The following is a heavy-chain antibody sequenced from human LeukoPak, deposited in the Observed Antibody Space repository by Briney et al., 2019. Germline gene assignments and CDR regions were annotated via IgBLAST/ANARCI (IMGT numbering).Heavy chain of an antibody. V-gene: IGHV3-30*04. CDR2: ISYDGSNK. Sequence: GRSLRLSCAASGFTFSSYAMHWVRQAPGKGLEWVVVISYDGSNKYYADSVKGRFTISRDNSKNTLYLQMNSLRAEDTAVYYCARDRGYSYGPFDYWGQGTLVTVSS. D-gene: IGHD5-18*01. CDR1: GFTFSSYA. CDR3: ARDRGYSYGPFDY. J-gene: IGHJ4*02.